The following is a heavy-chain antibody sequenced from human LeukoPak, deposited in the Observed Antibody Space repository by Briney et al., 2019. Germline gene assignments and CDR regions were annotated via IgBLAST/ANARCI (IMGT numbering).Heavy chain of an antibody. V-gene: IGHV3-33*01. CDR1: GFMFSRKG. CDR3: ATEASARGVYPAFPDY. Sequence: GRSLRLSCAASGFMFSRKGMHWVRQAPGKGLEWVAVIWYDGSYKYYADSVKGRFTISRDNSESTLYLQMSSLRADDTAVYFCATEASARGVYPAFPDYWGQGTLVTVSS. J-gene: IGHJ4*02. CDR2: IWYDGSYK. D-gene: IGHD5/OR15-5a*01.